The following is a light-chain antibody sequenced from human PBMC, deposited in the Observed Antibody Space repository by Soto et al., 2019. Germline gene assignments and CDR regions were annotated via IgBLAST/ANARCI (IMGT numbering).Light chain of an antibody. V-gene: IGLV2-8*01. CDR3: SSYAGSKNNVV. CDR2: EVS. CDR1: SSDVGGYNY. J-gene: IGLJ2*01. Sequence: QSALTQPPSASGSPGQSVTISCTGTSSDVGGYNYVSWYQQHPGKAPKLMIYEVSKRPSGVPDRFSGSKSGNTASLTVSGLQAEDEADYYCSSYAGSKNNVVFGGGTKVTVL.